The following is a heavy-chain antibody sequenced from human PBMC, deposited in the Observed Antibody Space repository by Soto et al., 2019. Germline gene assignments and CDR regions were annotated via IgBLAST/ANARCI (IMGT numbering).Heavy chain of an antibody. CDR2: IWYDGSNK. CDR1: GFTFSSYG. J-gene: IGHJ4*02. CDR3: ARDFEVYDSSGSLRY. D-gene: IGHD3-22*01. Sequence: PGGSLRLSCAASGFTFSSYGMHWVRQAPGKGLEWVAVIWYDGSNKYYADPVKGRFTISRDNSKNTLYLQMNSLRAEDTAVYYCARDFEVYDSSGSLRYWGQGTLVTVSS. V-gene: IGHV3-33*01.